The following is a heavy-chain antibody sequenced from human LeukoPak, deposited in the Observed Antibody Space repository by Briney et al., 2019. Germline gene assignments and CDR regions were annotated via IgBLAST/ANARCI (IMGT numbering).Heavy chain of an antibody. CDR2: ISGSGGST. J-gene: IGHJ4*02. V-gene: IGHV3-23*01. CDR3: AKAPGYSTGPLRN. Sequence: GGSLRLSCAASGFTFSSYAMSWVRQAPGKGLEWVSTISGSGGSTYYADSVKGRFTISRDNSKNTLYLQMNSLRAEDTAMYYCAKAPGYSTGPLRNWGQGTLVTVSS. D-gene: IGHD6-19*01. CDR1: GFTFSSYA.